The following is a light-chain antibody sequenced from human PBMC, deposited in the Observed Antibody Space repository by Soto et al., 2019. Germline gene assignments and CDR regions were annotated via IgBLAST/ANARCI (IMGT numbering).Light chain of an antibody. CDR2: GAS. J-gene: IGKJ1*01. CDR3: QQYNAGPPST. V-gene: IGKV3-15*01. Sequence: TMFPGTLSLSTGERETLSCRASQSASSNLALSQQKPGQAPTLLIYGASTRATGIPARFSGSGSGTEFTLTISSLQSEDDAVCNYQQYNAGPPSTFCQGTKVDIK. CDR1: QSASSN.